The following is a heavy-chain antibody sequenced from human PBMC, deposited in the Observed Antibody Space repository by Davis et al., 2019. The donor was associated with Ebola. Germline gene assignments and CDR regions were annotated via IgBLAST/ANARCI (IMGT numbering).Heavy chain of an antibody. CDR1: GFTLTNYA. J-gene: IGHJ4*02. Sequence: ASVKVSCKASGFTLTNYAIHWVRQAPGQRHEWMGWVHGGNGNTKYSQRFQGRVTITTDTSASTAYLDLSSLRSDETAVFYCAKATFGYNSGWYADYWGQGTLVTVSS. CDR2: VHGGNGNT. D-gene: IGHD6-19*01. CDR3: AKATFGYNSGWYADY. V-gene: IGHV1-3*01.